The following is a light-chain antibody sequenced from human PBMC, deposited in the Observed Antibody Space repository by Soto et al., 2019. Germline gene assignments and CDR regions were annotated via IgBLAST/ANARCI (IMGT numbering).Light chain of an antibody. CDR1: SSDVGGYNY. Sequence: QSVLTQPASVSGSPGQSITISCTGTSSDVGGYNYVSWYQQHPGKAPKLMIYEVSNRPSGVSNRFSGSKSGNTASLTISGLQAEDKADYYCSSYTSSSTRDFGTGTKLTVL. CDR3: SSYTSSSTRD. J-gene: IGLJ1*01. CDR2: EVS. V-gene: IGLV2-14*01.